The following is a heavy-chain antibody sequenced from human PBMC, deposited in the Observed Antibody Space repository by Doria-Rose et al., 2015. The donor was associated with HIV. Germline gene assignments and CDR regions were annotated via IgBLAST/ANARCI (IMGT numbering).Heavy chain of an antibody. D-gene: IGHD6-13*01. Sequence: QESGPVLVKPTETLTLTCTVSGVSLSSPGMGVSWIRQPPVKALEWLANNFSDDERSYKTSLKSRLTIYRGTSKSQVVLTMTDMDPVDTATYYCARIKSSRWYHKYYFDFWGQGTLVIVSA. CDR1: GVSLSSPGMG. CDR2: NFSDDER. V-gene: IGHV2-26*01. CDR3: ARIKSSRWYHKYYFDF. J-gene: IGHJ4*02.